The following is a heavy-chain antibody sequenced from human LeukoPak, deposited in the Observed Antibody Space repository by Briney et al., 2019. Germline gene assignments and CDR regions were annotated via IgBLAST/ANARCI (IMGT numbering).Heavy chain of an antibody. V-gene: IGHV5-51*01. Sequence: GESLKISCKGSGYSFTSYWIGWVRQMPGRGLEWMGIIYPGHSETRYSPSLQGQVTISADKSISTAYLQWSSLKASDTAMYYCARSVGATDFDYWGQGTLVTVSS. D-gene: IGHD1-26*01. CDR2: IYPGHSET. CDR3: ARSVGATDFDY. J-gene: IGHJ4*02. CDR1: GYSFTSYW.